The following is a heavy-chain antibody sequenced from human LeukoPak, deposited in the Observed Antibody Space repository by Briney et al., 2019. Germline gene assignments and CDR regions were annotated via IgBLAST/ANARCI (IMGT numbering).Heavy chain of an antibody. CDR1: GGSISSSSYY. CDR2: IYYSGST. V-gene: IGHV4-39*01. D-gene: IGHD3-22*01. J-gene: IGHJ4*02. Sequence: PSETLSLTCTDSGGSISSSSYYWGWIRQPPGKGLEWIGSIYYSGSTYYNPSLKSRVTISVDTSKNQFSLKLSSVTAADTAVYYCARAGYYPHPFDYWGQGTLVTVSS. CDR3: ARAGYYPHPFDY.